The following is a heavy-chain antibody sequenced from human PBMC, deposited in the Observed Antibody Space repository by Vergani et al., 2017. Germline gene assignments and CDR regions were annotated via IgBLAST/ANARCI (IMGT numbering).Heavy chain of an antibody. Sequence: QVQLQESGPGLVKPSETLSLTCTVSGGSISSYYWSWIRQPPGKGLEWIGYIYYSGSTNYNPSLKSRVTISVDTSKNQFSLKLSSVTAADTAVYYCAGATAEYYDVWSGYYAGDYFDYWGQGTLVTVSS. J-gene: IGHJ4*02. CDR2: IYYSGST. D-gene: IGHD3-3*01. CDR3: AGATAEYYDVWSGYYAGDYFDY. CDR1: GGSISSYY. V-gene: IGHV4-59*01.